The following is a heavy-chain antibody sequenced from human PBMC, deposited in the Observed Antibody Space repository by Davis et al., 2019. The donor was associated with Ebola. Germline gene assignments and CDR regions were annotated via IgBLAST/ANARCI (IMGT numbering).Heavy chain of an antibody. CDR3: ARELLDGFGGPMDV. CDR2: ISSSSSTI. D-gene: IGHD3-3*01. Sequence: PGGSLRLSCAASGFTFSSYSMNWVRQAPGKGLEWVSYISSSSSTIYYADSVKGRFTISRDNAKNSLYLQMNSLRDEDTAVYYCARELLDGFGGPMDVWGKGTTVTVSS. CDR1: GFTFSSYS. V-gene: IGHV3-48*02. J-gene: IGHJ6*03.